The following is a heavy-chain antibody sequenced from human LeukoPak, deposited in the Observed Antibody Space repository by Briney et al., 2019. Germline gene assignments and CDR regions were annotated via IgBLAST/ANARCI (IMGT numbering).Heavy chain of an antibody. J-gene: IGHJ4*02. Sequence: SETLSLTCTVSGGSISGSYWSWIRQPPEKGLEWIGYIYYSGSTNYNPSLKSRVTISVDTSKNQFSLSLTSVIAADTAVYYCARRASGGYGHYFDYWGRGALVTVSS. V-gene: IGHV4-59*08. CDR2: IYYSGST. CDR1: GGSISGSY. D-gene: IGHD5-12*01. CDR3: ARRASGGYGHYFDY.